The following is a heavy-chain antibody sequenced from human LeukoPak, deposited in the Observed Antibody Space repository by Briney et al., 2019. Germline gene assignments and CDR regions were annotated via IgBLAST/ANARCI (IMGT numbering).Heavy chain of an antibody. D-gene: IGHD3-22*01. CDR2: IYYSGST. J-gene: IGHJ4*02. CDR1: GGSISSYY. Sequence: SETLSLTCTVSGGSISSYYWSWIRQPPGKGLEWIGYIYYSGSTNYNPSLKSRVTISVDRSKNQFSLKLSSVTAADTAVYYCARVNYYDSSAFDYWGQGTLVTVSS. CDR3: ARVNYYDSSAFDY. V-gene: IGHV4-59*12.